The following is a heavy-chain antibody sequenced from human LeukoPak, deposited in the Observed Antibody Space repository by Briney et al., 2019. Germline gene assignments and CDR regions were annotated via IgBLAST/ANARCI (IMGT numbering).Heavy chain of an antibody. J-gene: IGHJ4*02. CDR3: VRERYHGSGAPKFDY. Sequence: GGSLRLSCAASGFTFSSYWMHWVRQAPGKGLVLVSCISGSGSYIYYADSVKGRFTISRDNAKNSLNLQVNSLRAEDTAVYYCVRERYHGSGAPKFDYWGQGTLVTVSS. CDR1: GFTFSSYW. V-gene: IGHV3-21*01. D-gene: IGHD3-10*01. CDR2: ISGSGSYI.